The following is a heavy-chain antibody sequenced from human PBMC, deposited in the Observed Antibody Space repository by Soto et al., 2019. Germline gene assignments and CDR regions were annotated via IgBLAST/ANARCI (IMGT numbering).Heavy chain of an antibody. V-gene: IGHV1-18*01. CDR2: ISAYNGNT. J-gene: IGHJ3*02. D-gene: IGHD3-22*01. Sequence: ASVKVSCKASGYTFNSYGISWVRQAPGQGLEWMGWISAYNGNTNYAQNLQGRVTMTTDTSTSTAYMELRSLRSDVTAVYYCARVHYYDTSGYYSALHDAFDIWGQGTMVTVSS. CDR3: ARVHYYDTSGYYSALHDAFDI. CDR1: GYTFNSYG.